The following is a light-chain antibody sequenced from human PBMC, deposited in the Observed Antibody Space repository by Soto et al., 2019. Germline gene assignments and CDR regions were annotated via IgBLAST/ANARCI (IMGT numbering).Light chain of an antibody. J-gene: IGLJ2*01. CDR3: QVWDSSSDHVI. Sequence: QSVLTQPPSASGTPGQRVTISCSGSSSNIGNNYVYWYQQFPGTAPKLLIYANNRRPSGVPERFSGSKSGTSASLAISGLRSEDEADYYCQVWDSSSDHVIFGGGTKLTVL. CDR1: SSNIGNNY. CDR2: ANN. V-gene: IGLV1-47*02.